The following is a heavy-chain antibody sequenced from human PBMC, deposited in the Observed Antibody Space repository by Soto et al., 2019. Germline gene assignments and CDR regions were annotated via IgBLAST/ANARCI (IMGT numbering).Heavy chain of an antibody. Sequence: ASVKVSCKASGYTFTSYGISWVRQAPGQGLEWMGWISAYNGNTNYAQKLQGRVTMTTDTSTSTAYMELRSLRSDDTAVYYCARGGYDFWSGYYNYYYYYMDVWGKGTTVTVSS. CDR1: GYTFTSYG. CDR2: ISAYNGNT. D-gene: IGHD3-3*01. V-gene: IGHV1-18*01. CDR3: ARGGYDFWSGYYNYYYYYMDV. J-gene: IGHJ6*03.